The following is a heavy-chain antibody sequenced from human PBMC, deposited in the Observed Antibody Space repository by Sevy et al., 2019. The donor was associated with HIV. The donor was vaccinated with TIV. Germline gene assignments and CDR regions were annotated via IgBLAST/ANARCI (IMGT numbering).Heavy chain of an antibody. J-gene: IGHJ6*02. Sequence: GGSLRLSCAASEFTLSSYAMSWVRQAPGKGLEWVSSISGSGRITYYADFVEGRFIISRDNSKNTLSVQMNSLRAEDTAVYYCAKGFCSGATCPRDYYYYGMDVWGQGTTVTVSS. CDR3: AKGFCSGATCPRDYYYYGMDV. CDR2: ISGSGRIT. D-gene: IGHD2-15*01. CDR1: EFTLSSYA. V-gene: IGHV3-23*01.